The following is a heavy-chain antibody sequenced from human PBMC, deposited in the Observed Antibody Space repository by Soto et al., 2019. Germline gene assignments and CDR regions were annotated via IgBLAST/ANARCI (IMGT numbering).Heavy chain of an antibody. D-gene: IGHD1-26*01. V-gene: IGHV1-18*01. Sequence: QVRLVQSGPEVKKPGASVKVSCKTSGYAFPHYVINWVRQAPGHGLEWMGFSTHTGNTNYAQNFQGRVVLTTDTSTSTAYREVTSLRSDDTAVYSCARSGEHPVDYWGQGTPVNVSS. CDR2: STHTGNT. J-gene: IGHJ4*02. CDR1: GYAFPHYV. CDR3: ARSGEHPVDY.